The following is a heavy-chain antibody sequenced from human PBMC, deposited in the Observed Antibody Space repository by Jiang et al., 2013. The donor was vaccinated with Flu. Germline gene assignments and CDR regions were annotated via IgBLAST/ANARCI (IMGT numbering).Heavy chain of an antibody. J-gene: IGHJ3*01. CDR1: GAPISSSY. Sequence: GPGLVKPSETLSLTCTVSGAPISSSYWSWIRQSPGKGLEWIGYINTSGNNNYNPALKSRVAISVDTSKNQFSLKLSSVTAADTAIYYCVRELGYCTGGVCYSEGAFDLWGQGTMVTVSS. CDR3: VRELGYCTGGVCYSEGAFDL. D-gene: IGHD2-8*02. V-gene: IGHV4-4*09. CDR2: INTSGNN.